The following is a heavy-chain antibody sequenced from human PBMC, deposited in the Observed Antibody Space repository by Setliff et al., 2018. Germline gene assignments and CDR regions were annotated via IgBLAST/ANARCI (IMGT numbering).Heavy chain of an antibody. D-gene: IGHD4-17*01. V-gene: IGHV3-33*03. CDR3: VRTLFLQYYGGRSGGYFDY. CDR2: IWADPNSNTK. Sequence: GESLKISCAASGFTFNTHAMHWVRQAPGKGLEWVAMIWADPNSNTKYYADSVKGRFTISRDNAKNSLYLQMDSLRAEDTAVYYCVRTLFLQYYGGRSGGYFDYWGQGALVTVPQ. CDR1: GFTFNTHA. J-gene: IGHJ4*02.